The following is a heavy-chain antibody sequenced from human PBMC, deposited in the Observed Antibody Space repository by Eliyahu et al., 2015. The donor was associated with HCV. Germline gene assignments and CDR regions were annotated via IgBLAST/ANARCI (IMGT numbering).Heavy chain of an antibody. Sequence: VKISCKVSGYTFTDYYMHWVQQAPGKGLEWMGLVDPEDGETIYAEKFQGRVTITADTSTDTAYMELSSLRSEDTAVYYCATNSRWAKARGENNWFDPWGQGTLVTVSS. CDR2: VDPEDGET. D-gene: IGHD2/OR15-2a*01. J-gene: IGHJ5*02. CDR1: GYTFTDYY. CDR3: ATNSRWAKARGENNWFDP. V-gene: IGHV1-69-2*01.